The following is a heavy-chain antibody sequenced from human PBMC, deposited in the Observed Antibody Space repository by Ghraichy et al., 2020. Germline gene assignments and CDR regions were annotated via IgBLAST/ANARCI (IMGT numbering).Heavy chain of an antibody. CDR3: ARHPVKAYDSSGYYWGSGAYDAFDI. CDR2: IYYSGST. V-gene: IGHV4-39*07. D-gene: IGHD3-22*01. CDR1: GGSISSSSYY. J-gene: IGHJ3*02. Sequence: SETLSLTCTVSGGSISSSSYYWGWIRQPPGKGLEWIGSIYYSGSTYYNPSLKSRVTISVDTSKNQFSLKLSSVTAADTAVYYCARHPVKAYDSSGYYWGSGAYDAFDIWGQGTMVTVSS.